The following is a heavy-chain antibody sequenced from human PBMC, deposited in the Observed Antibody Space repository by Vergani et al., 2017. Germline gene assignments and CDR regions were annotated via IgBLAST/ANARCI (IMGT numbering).Heavy chain of an antibody. CDR3: ASVESDYYDSSEEYYFDY. J-gene: IGHJ4*02. V-gene: IGHV4-4*02. D-gene: IGHD3-22*01. CDR2: IYHSGST. CDR1: GGSISSSNW. Sequence: QVQLQESGPGLVKPSGTLSLTCAVSGGSISSSNWWIWVRQPPGKGLVWIGDIYHSGSTNYNPSLKSRVTISVDMSKNQFSLKLSSVTAADTAVYYCASVESDYYDSSEEYYFDYWGQGTLVTVSS.